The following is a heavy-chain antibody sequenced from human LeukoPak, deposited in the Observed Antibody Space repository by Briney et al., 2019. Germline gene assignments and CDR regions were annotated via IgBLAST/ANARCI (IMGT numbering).Heavy chain of an antibody. CDR2: INPNSDGT. CDR3: ARGPNYYASSGYHYFDY. J-gene: IGHJ4*02. D-gene: IGHD3-22*01. CDR1: GYTFTDYY. Sequence: ASVKVSCKASGYTFTDYYMHWVRKAPGQGLEWVGWINPNSDGTNYAQMFQGRVTMTRDTSISTAYMELSGLTSDDTAVYFCARGPNYYASSGYHYFDYWGQGTLVTVSS. V-gene: IGHV1-2*02.